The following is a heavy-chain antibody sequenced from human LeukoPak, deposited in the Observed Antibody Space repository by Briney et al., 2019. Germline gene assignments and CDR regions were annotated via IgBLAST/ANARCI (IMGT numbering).Heavy chain of an antibody. Sequence: SETLSLTCTVSGGSISSYYWSWIRQPPGKGLEWIGYIYYSGSTNYNPSLKSRVTISVDTSKNQFSLKLSSVTAADTAVYYCARVWKGGFDIWGEGTMVTVSS. J-gene: IGHJ3*02. D-gene: IGHD3-3*01. CDR3: ARVWKGGFDI. CDR1: GGSISSYY. V-gene: IGHV4-59*01. CDR2: IYYSGST.